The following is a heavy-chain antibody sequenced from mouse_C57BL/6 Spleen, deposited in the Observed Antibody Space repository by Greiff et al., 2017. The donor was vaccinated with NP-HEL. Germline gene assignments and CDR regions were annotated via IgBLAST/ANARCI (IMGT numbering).Heavy chain of an antibody. Sequence: EVQLQQSVAELVRPGASVKLSCTASGFNIKNTYMHWVKQRPEQGLEWIGRIDPANGNTKYVPKFQGKATITADTSSNTAYLQLSSLTSEDTAIYYCARSKDYGSSYGYFDVWGTGTTVTVSS. V-gene: IGHV14-3*01. CDR2: IDPANGNT. CDR1: GFNIKNTY. D-gene: IGHD1-1*01. CDR3: ARSKDYGSSYGYFDV. J-gene: IGHJ1*03.